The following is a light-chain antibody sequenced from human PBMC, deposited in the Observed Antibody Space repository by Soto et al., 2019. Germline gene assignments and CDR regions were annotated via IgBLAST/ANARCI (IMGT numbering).Light chain of an antibody. CDR1: ESINTY. CDR2: GAS. Sequence: DIQMTQYPSSLSASVGDRVPITCRASESINTYINRYQQRPVKAPTLLIDGASLLQSVAPSRFSVSGSGTDFTLTISSLQPEDFATYYCQQHYSRPLTFGPGTKVDIK. CDR3: QQHYSRPLT. J-gene: IGKJ3*01. V-gene: IGKV1-39*01.